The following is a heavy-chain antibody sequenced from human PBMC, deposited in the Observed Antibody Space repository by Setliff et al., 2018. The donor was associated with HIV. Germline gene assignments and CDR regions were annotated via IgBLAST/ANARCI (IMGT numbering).Heavy chain of an antibody. J-gene: IGHJ4*02. V-gene: IGHV1-2*02. CDR1: GYTFTGYF. CDR3: ALQYDDTSGYYNN. Sequence: ASVKVSCKASGYTFTGYFIHWVRQAPGQGLEWMAWINPKNGGTNYAQQFQGRVTVTRGTSITTAYMELSRLTSDDTAVYYCALQYDDTSGYYNNWGQGTLVTVSS. CDR2: INPKNGGT. D-gene: IGHD3-22*01.